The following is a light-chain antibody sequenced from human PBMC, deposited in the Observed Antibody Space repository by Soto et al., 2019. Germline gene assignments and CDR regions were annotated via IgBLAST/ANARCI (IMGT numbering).Light chain of an antibody. CDR3: CSYAGSYTLV. CDR1: SSDVGGYNY. Sequence: HSALTQPRSVSGSPGQSVTISCTGTSSDVGGYNYVSWYQQHPGKAPKLIIYDVSKRPSGVPDRFSGSKSGNTASLTISGLRAEDEADYYCCSYAGSYTLVFGGGTQLTVL. V-gene: IGLV2-11*01. J-gene: IGLJ7*01. CDR2: DVS.